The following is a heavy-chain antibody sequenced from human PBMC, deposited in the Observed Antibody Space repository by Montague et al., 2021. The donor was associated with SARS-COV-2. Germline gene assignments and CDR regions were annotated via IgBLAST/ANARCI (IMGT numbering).Heavy chain of an antibody. Sequence: SETLSLTCSVSGDSIGSGTFDWAWIRQSPGKGLEWIGSIFYGGKTXYNPSLESRATLSVDTSQNQFSLNLNSVTAADTAVYYCASLRVTPLSRPYAFDHWGQGTLVTVSS. J-gene: IGHJ4*02. CDR1: GDSIGSGTFD. CDR3: ASLRVTPLSRPYAFDH. V-gene: IGHV4-39*01. D-gene: IGHD2-21*02. CDR2: IFYGGKT.